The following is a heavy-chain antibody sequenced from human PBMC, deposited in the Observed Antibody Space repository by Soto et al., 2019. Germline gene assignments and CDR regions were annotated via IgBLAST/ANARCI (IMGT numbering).Heavy chain of an antibody. D-gene: IGHD6-19*01. J-gene: IGHJ4*02. CDR1: GGSISSSSYY. V-gene: IGHV4-39*01. CDR3: ARGYSSGWYPFDY. Sequence: QLQRQESGPGLVKPSETLSLTCTVSGGSISSSSYYWGWIRQPPGKGLEWIGSIYYSGSTYYNPSLKSRVTISVDTSKNQFSLKLSSVTAADTAVYYCARGYSSGWYPFDYWGQGTLVTVSS. CDR2: IYYSGST.